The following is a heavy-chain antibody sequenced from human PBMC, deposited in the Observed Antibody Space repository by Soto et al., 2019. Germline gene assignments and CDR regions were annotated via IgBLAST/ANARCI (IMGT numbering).Heavy chain of an antibody. CDR1: EFTFSSYG. V-gene: IGHV3-30*18. D-gene: IGHD2-21*02. CDR3: AKDHTVVPDCGGVCD. Sequence: QVQLVESGGGVVQPGRSLRLSCAASEFTFSSYGMHWVRQAPGKGLEWVAVISYDGSNKYYADSVKGRFTISRDNSKNTLYLQMNSLRAEDTAVYYCAKDHTVVPDCGGVCDWGQGTLVTVSS. J-gene: IGHJ4*02. CDR2: ISYDGSNK.